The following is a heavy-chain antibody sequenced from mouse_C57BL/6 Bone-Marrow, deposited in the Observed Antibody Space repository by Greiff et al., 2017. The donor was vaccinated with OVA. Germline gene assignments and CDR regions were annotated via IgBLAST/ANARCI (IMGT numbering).Heavy chain of an antibody. CDR1: GYTFTDYY. CDR3: ASPLFTP. Sequence: DVQLQESGPVLVKPGASVKMSCKASGYTFTDYYMNWVKQSHGKSLEWIGVINPYNGGTSYNQKFKGKATLTVDKSSSTAYMELNSLTSEDSAVYYCASPLFTPRGQGTTLTVSS. J-gene: IGHJ2*01. V-gene: IGHV1-19*01. D-gene: IGHD6-1*01. CDR2: INPYNGGT.